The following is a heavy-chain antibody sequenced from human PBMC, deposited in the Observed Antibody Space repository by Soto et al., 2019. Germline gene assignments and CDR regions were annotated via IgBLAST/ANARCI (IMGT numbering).Heavy chain of an antibody. V-gene: IGHV4-39*01. CDR1: GGSISRGTYS. CDR2: IYNSGST. Sequence: PSETLSLTCTVSGGSISRGTYSWDWIRQPPEKGLECIGNIYNSGSTNYNPSLKSRVTISVDTSKNQFSLKLSSVTAADTAVYYCGRGNIYDYWGQGVLVTVSS. D-gene: IGHD3-9*01. CDR3: GRGNIYDY. J-gene: IGHJ4*02.